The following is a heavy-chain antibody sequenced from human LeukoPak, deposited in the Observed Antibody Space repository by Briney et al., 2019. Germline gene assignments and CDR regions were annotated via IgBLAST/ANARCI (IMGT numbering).Heavy chain of an antibody. V-gene: IGHV3-30*04. D-gene: IGHD3-10*01. J-gene: IGHJ3*02. CDR2: ISYDGSNK. CDR3: ARDSGYYGSGSGAFDI. CDR1: GFTFSSYA. Sequence: GRSLRLSCAASGFTFSSYAMHWVRKAPGKGLEWVAVISYDGSNKYYADSVKGRFTISRDNSKNTLYLQMNSLRAEDTAVYYCARDSGYYGSGSGAFDIWGQGTMVTVSS.